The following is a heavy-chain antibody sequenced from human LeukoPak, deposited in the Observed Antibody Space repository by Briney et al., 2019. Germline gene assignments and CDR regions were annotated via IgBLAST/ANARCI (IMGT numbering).Heavy chain of an antibody. CDR3: ARDNRDFWSGYYYFDY. CDR1: GFTFSDYT. V-gene: IGHV3-48*01. Sequence: GGSLRLSCAASGFTFSDYTMNWVRQAPGKGLEWVSYISTTSSTIYYADSVNGRFTVSRDNAKNSQYLQMNSLRAEDTAVHYCARDNRDFWSGYYYFDYWGQGSLVTVSS. J-gene: IGHJ4*02. CDR2: ISTTSSTI. D-gene: IGHD3-3*01.